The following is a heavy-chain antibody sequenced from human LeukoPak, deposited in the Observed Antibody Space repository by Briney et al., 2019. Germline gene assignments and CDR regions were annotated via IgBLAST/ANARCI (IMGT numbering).Heavy chain of an antibody. CDR2: IYSGGST. Sequence: SETLSLTCTVSGDSIRTIGYYWGWVRQPPGKGLEWIGSIYSGGSTFYNPSLESRVTISVDTSMNQFSLKLSSVTAADTAVYYCRANFYWGQGTLVTVSS. CDR1: GDSIRTIGYY. J-gene: IGHJ4*02. CDR3: RANFY. V-gene: IGHV4-39*01. D-gene: IGHD2-8*01.